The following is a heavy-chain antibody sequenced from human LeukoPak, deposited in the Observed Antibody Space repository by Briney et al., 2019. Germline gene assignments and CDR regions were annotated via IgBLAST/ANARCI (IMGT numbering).Heavy chain of an antibody. CDR3: AKYMGTAMVTSRPIDY. J-gene: IGHJ4*02. V-gene: IGHV3-23*01. CDR2: ISGNGGTT. Sequence: PGGSLRLSCAASGFTFSTYGMNWVRQAPGKGLEWVSVISGNGGTTYYADSVKGRFTISRDNSKNTLYLQMNSLRAEDTAVYYCAKYMGTAMVTSRPIDYWGQGTLVTVSS. CDR1: GFTFSTYG. D-gene: IGHD5-18*01.